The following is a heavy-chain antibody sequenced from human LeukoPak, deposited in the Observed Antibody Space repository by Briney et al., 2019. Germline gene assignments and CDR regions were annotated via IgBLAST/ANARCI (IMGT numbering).Heavy chain of an antibody. Sequence: SETLSLTCTVSGGSISSSSYYWGWIRQPPGKGLEWNGSIYYSGSTYYNPSLKSRVTISVDTSKNQFSLKLSSVTAADTAVYYCARGGSNPFDYWGQGTLVTVSS. V-gene: IGHV4-39*07. D-gene: IGHD1-14*01. CDR3: ARGGSNPFDY. CDR2: IYYSGST. J-gene: IGHJ4*02. CDR1: GGSISSSSYY.